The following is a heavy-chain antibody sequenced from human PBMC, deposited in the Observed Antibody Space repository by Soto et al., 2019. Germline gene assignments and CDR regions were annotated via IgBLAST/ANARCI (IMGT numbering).Heavy chain of an antibody. CDR3: ARDPEYSYGYN. Sequence: GASVKVSCKASGYIFTSYYIHWVRQAPGQGLEWMGWINPFDGSRMFAQSFQGRVTITRDTSASTAYMELSSLRSEDMAVYYCARDPEYSYGYNWGQGTLVTVSS. D-gene: IGHD5-18*01. V-gene: IGHV1-46*01. CDR2: INPFDGSR. CDR1: GYIFTSYY. J-gene: IGHJ4*02.